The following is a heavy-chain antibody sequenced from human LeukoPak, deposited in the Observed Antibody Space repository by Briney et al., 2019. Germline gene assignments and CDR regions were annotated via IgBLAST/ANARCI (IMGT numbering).Heavy chain of an antibody. CDR3: ATSLVGTKGPLDD. V-gene: IGHV3-11*01. J-gene: IGHJ4*02. D-gene: IGHD2-8*02. CDR2: ISSSATNI. Sequence: GGSLRLSCAASGFTFSNYYMSWIRQAPGKGLEWLSYISSSATNIQYADSVRGRFTISRDNSKNTLFLQMSSLRAEDTAVYYCATSLVGTKGPLDDWGQGTLVTVSS. CDR1: GFTFSNYY.